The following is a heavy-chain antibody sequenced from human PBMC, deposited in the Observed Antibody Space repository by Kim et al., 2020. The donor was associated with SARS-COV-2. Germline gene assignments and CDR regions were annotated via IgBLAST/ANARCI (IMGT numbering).Heavy chain of an antibody. CDR1: GGSINSYY. CDR2: IYYSESS. D-gene: IGHD3-22*01. V-gene: IGHV4-59*01. Sequence: SETRSLTCNVSGGSINSYYWSWIRQPPGKGLEWIGYIYYSESSSYNLPLKSLLTLSVDTSKNQFSLKLTSVTAAAPAVYYCARSRKYYRDTSIPFMYYWGQGTLVTVSS. J-gene: IGHJ4*02. CDR3: ARSRKYYRDTSIPFMYY.